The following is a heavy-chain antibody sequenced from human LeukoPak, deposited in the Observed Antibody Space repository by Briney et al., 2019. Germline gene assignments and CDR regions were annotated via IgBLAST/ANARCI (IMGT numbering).Heavy chain of an antibody. D-gene: IGHD6-13*01. V-gene: IGHV4-30-4*01. CDR3: ARVYSSSWYVIFDY. CDR2: IYYSGST. CDR1: GGSISSGDYY. J-gene: IGHJ4*02. Sequence: SETLSPTCTVSGGSISSGDYYWSWIRQPPGKGLEWIGYIYYSGSTYYNPSLKSRVTISVDTSKNQFSLKLSSVTAADTAVYYCARVYSSSWYVIFDYWGQGTLVTVSS.